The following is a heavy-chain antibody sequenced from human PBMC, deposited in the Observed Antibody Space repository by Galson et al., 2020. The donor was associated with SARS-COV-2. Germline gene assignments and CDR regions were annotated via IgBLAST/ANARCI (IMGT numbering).Heavy chain of an antibody. D-gene: IGHD3-10*01. CDR2: IKQDGSEK. CDR3: AREYLYYYGSGSYCWFDP. J-gene: IGHJ5*02. Sequence: GGSLRLSCAASGFTFSSYCMSWVRQAPGKGLEWVANIKQDGSEKYYVDSVKGRFTISRDNAKNSLYLQMNSLRAEDTAVYYCAREYLYYYGSGSYCWFDPWGQGTLVTVSS. CDR1: GFTFSSYC. V-gene: IGHV3-7*03.